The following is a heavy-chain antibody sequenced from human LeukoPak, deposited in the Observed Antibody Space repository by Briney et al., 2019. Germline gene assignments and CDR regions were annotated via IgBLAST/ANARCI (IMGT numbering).Heavy chain of an antibody. CDR3: ARTHSIAAAGGEYFQH. CDR1: GGSFSGYY. D-gene: IGHD6-13*01. J-gene: IGHJ1*01. CDR2: INHSGST. Sequence: SETLSLTCAVYGGSFSGYYWSWIRQPPGKGLEWIGEINHSGSTNYNPSLKSRVTISVDTSKNQFSLKLSSVTAADTAVYYCARTHSIAAAGGEYFQHWGQGTLVTVSS. V-gene: IGHV4-34*01.